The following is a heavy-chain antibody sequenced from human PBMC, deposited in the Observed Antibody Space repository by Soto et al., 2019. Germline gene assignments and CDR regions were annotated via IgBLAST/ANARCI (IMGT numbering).Heavy chain of an antibody. CDR2: IIPIFGTA. Sequence: GASVKVSCKASGGTFSSYAISWVRQAPGQGLEWMGGIIPIFGTANYAQKFQGRVTITADESTSTAYMELSSLRSEDTAVYYCATWAHGDPPPIYYYYGMDVWGQGTTVTVSS. CDR1: GGTFSSYA. D-gene: IGHD4-17*01. V-gene: IGHV1-69*13. CDR3: ATWAHGDPPPIYYYYGMDV. J-gene: IGHJ6*02.